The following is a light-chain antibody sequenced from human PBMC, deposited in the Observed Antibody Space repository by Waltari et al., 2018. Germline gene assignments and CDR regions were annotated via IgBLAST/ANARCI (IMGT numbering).Light chain of an antibody. Sequence: EIVLTQSPGTLSLSPGERATLSCRASQSVSSSYLAWYQQKPGQALRLLIYGASSRATVIADRFSGSGSGTDFTLTVSRLEPEDFAVYYCQQYGSAPRTFGQGTKVEIK. CDR2: GAS. CDR1: QSVSSSY. J-gene: IGKJ1*01. V-gene: IGKV3-20*01. CDR3: QQYGSAPRT.